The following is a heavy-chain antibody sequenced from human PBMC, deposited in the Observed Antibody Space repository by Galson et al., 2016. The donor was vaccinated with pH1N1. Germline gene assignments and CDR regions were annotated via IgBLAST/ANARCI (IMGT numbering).Heavy chain of an antibody. CDR3: AREIGGRGSY. CDR2: FSRDGITA. J-gene: IGHJ4*02. Sequence: SLRLSCAASGFTFSTYWMHWVRQAPGKGLVWVSRFSRDGITAIHADSVQGRFTISRDNAKNTLYLQMNSLRAEDTAVYYCAREIGGRGSYWGQGTLVTVSS. CDR1: GFTFSTYW. D-gene: IGHD3-3*01. V-gene: IGHV3-74*01.